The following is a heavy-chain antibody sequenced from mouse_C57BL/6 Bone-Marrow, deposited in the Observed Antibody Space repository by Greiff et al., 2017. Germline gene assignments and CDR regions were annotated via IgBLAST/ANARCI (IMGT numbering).Heavy chain of an antibody. Sequence: VQLKESGPELVKPGASVKISCKASGYSFTGYYLHWVKQSHGNILDWIGYIYPYNGVSSDNQKFKGKATLTVDKSSSTAYMELRSLTSEDSAVYYCARSRGNYVKFAYWGQGTLVTVSA. J-gene: IGHJ3*01. V-gene: IGHV1-31*01. CDR3: ARSRGNYVKFAY. CDR1: GYSFTGYY. D-gene: IGHD2-1*01. CDR2: IYPYNGVS.